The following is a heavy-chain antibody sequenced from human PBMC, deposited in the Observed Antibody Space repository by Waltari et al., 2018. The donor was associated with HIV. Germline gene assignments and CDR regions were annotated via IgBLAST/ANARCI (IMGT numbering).Heavy chain of an antibody. Sequence: QVQLVQSGAEVKKPGASVKVSCKAFGYTFTSYDINWVRQATGQGLEWMGWMNPDSGNTGYAKEFKGVVTMTRKTSITTAYMELSGLRSEDTAVYYCARRASSWYENRENYFYGMDVWGQGTTVTVSS. CDR3: ARRASSWYENRENYFYGMDV. D-gene: IGHD6-13*01. CDR1: GYTFTSYD. J-gene: IGHJ6*02. CDR2: MNPDSGNT. V-gene: IGHV1-8*01.